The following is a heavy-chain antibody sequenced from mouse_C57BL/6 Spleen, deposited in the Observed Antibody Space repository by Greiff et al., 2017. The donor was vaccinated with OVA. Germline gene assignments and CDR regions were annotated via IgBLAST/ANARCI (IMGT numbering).Heavy chain of an antibody. V-gene: IGHV1-72*01. CDR1: GYTFTRYW. D-gene: IGHD1-1*01. Sequence: QVQLQQSGAVLVKPGASVKLSCKASGYTFTRYWMHWVKQRPGRGLEWIGRIDPNSGGTKYNEKFKSKATLTVAKPSSTAYMQLSRLTYKVSAYYDCVREGTTVVYPPARDYWGQGTSVTVSS. CDR2: IDPNSGGT. J-gene: IGHJ4*01. CDR3: VREGTTVVYPPARDY.